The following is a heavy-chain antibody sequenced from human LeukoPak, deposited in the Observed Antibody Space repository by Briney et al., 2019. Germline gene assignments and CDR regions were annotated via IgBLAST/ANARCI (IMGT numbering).Heavy chain of an antibody. V-gene: IGHV3-21*01. CDR1: GFTFSSYS. CDR3: ARISSGSYSHRGVDY. Sequence: PGGSLRLSCAASGFTFSSYSMYWVRQAPGKGLEWVSSISSSSSYIYYADSVKGRFTISRDNAKNSLYLQMNSLRAEDTAVYYCARISSGSYSHRGVDYWGQGTLVTVSS. CDR2: ISSSSSYI. J-gene: IGHJ4*02. D-gene: IGHD1-26*01.